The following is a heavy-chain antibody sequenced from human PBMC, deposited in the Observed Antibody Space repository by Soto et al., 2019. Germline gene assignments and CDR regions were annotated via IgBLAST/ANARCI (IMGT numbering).Heavy chain of an antibody. D-gene: IGHD6-6*01. CDR2: ISSNGVGT. V-gene: IGHV3-64*01. Sequence: EVQLAESGGGLAQPGGSLRLSCAASGFTLSGYAMDWVRQAPGKGPEYVSGISSNGVGTYYANSVQGRFTISRDNSRNTVYLQMGSLRPEDMAVYYCARRARPDFYYMDVWGKGTTVTVSS. CDR1: GFTLSGYA. CDR3: ARRARPDFYYMDV. J-gene: IGHJ6*03.